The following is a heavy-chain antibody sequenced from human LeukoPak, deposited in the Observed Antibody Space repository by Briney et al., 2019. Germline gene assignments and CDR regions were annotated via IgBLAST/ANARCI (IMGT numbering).Heavy chain of an antibody. CDR3: ARRGSSSWYYYFDY. Sequence: ASVKVSCKASGYTFTGYYMHWVRQAPGQGLEWMGRINPNSGGTNYAQKFQGRVTMTRDTSISTAYMELSRLRSDDTAVYYCARRGSSSWYYYFDYWGREPWSPSPQ. D-gene: IGHD6-13*01. CDR2: INPNSGGT. J-gene: IGHJ4*02. V-gene: IGHV1-2*06. CDR1: GYTFTGYY.